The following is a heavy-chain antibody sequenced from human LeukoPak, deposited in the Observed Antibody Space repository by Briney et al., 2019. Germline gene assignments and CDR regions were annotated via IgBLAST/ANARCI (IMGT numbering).Heavy chain of an antibody. CDR2: IYTSGST. CDR1: GGSISSYY. Sequence: SETLSLACTVSGGSISSYYWSWIRQPAGKGLEWIGRIYTSGSTNYNPSLKSRVTMSVDTSKNQFSLKLSSVTAADTAVYYCARWGYCSSTSCYFDYWGQGTLVTVSS. D-gene: IGHD2-2*01. V-gene: IGHV4-4*07. CDR3: ARWGYCSSTSCYFDY. J-gene: IGHJ4*02.